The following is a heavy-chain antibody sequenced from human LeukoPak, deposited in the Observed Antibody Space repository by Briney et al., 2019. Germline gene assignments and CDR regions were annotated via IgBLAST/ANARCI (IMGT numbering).Heavy chain of an antibody. CDR3: ARDRFALTKRSTSGFGY. CDR2: INPSGGRT. J-gene: IGHJ4*02. V-gene: IGHV1-46*01. CDR1: GYTFTSYY. Sequence: GASVKVSCKASGYTFTSYYMHWLRQAPGQGREGMGIINPSGGRTSYAQKFQGRVTMTRNTSTSTVYMELSSLRSEDTAVYYCARDRFALTKRSTSGFGYWGQGTLVTVSS. D-gene: IGHD2-2*01.